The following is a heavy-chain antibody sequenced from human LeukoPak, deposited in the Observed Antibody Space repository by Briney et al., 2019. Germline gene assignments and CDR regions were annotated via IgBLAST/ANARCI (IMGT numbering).Heavy chain of an antibody. CDR1: GFTFSSYG. J-gene: IGHJ4*02. CDR3: AREGYYDYVWGSYRSYYFDY. V-gene: IGHV3-33*01. Sequence: PGGSLRLSCAASGFTFSSYGMHWVRQAPGKGLEWVAVIWYDGSNKYYADSVKGRFTISKDNSKNTLYLQMNSLRAEDTAVYYCAREGYYDYVWGSYRSYYFDYWGQGTLVTVSS. CDR2: IWYDGSNK. D-gene: IGHD3-16*02.